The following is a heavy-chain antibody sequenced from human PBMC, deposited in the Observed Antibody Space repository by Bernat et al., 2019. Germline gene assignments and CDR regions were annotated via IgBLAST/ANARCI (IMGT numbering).Heavy chain of an antibody. Sequence: QVQLVQSGAEVKKPGASVKVSCKASGYTFTGYYMHWVRQAPGQGLEWMGWINPNSGGTNYAQKFQGWVTMTRDTSISTAYMELSRLGSDDTAVYYCARDPQEAVAGSSRGSYYYGMDVWGQGTTVTVSS. CDR1: GYTFTGYY. CDR2: INPNSGGT. D-gene: IGHD6-19*01. J-gene: IGHJ6*02. CDR3: ARDPQEAVAGSSRGSYYYGMDV. V-gene: IGHV1-2*04.